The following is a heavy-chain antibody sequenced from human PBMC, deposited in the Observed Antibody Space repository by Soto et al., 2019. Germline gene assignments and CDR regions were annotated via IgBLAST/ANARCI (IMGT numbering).Heavy chain of an antibody. V-gene: IGHV1-2*04. CDR1: GYTFTGYY. CDR2: INPNSGGT. J-gene: IGHJ3*02. D-gene: IGHD3-22*01. CDR3: ARGDYDSSGYPNAFDI. Sequence: QVQLVQSGAEVKKPGASVKVSCKASGYTFTGYYMHWVRQAPGQGLEWMGWINPNSGGTNYAQKLQGWVTMTRDTSISTAYMELSRLRSDDTAVYYCARGDYDSSGYPNAFDIWGQGTMVTVSS.